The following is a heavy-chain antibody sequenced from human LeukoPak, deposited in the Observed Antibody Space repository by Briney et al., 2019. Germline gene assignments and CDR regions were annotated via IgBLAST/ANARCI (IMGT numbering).Heavy chain of an antibody. V-gene: IGHV4-39*07. CDR3: ARMVEDSSGYYPDY. CDR1: GGSISRSSYY. Sequence: SETLSLTCTVSGGSISRSSYYWGWIRQPPGKGLEWIGSIYYSGSTYYNPSLKSRVTISVDTSKNQFSLKLSSVTAADTAVYYCARMVEDSSGYYPDYWGQGTLVTVSS. D-gene: IGHD3-22*01. J-gene: IGHJ4*02. CDR2: IYYSGST.